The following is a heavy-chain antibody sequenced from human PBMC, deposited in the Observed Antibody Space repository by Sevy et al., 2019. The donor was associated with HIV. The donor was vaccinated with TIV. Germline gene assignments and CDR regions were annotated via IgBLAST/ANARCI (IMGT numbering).Heavy chain of an antibody. D-gene: IGHD3-22*01. V-gene: IGHV4-34*01. Sequence: ETLSLTCAVYGGSFSAYSWSWIRQPPGKGLEWIGEINHSGSTNYNPSLKSRVTISVDTSKNQFSLKLTSVTAADTAVYYCARGGSIIVSQGWFDPWGQGTLVTVSS. CDR1: GGSFSAYS. CDR3: ARGGSIIVSQGWFDP. J-gene: IGHJ5*02. CDR2: INHSGST.